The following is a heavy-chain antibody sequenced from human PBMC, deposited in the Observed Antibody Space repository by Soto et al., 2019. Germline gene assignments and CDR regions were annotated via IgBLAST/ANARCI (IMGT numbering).Heavy chain of an antibody. CDR1: GFTFSTHA. J-gene: IGHJ4*02. V-gene: IGHV3-33*01. CDR2: IWSDGSNK. Sequence: GGSLRLSCAAAGFTFSTHAMHWVRQAPGKGLEWVAFIWSDGSNKYYADSVKGRATISRDNSKRTVDLQMNSLRAEDTAVYYCARDPPGSGWAFDYWGQGTLVSVSS. D-gene: IGHD6-19*01. CDR3: ARDPPGSGWAFDY.